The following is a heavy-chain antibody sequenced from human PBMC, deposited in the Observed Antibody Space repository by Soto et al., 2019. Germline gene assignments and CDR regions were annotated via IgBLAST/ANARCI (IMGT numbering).Heavy chain of an antibody. V-gene: IGHV3-64D*06. CDR1: GFTFSSYA. J-gene: IGHJ6*02. Sequence: GGSLRLSCSASGFTFSSYAMHWVRQAPGKGLEYVSAISSNGGSTYYADSVKGRSTISRDNSENTLYLQMSSLRAEDTAVYYCRPFGVVTSLYYYYGMDVWGQGTTVTVSS. CDR3: RPFGVVTSLYYYYGMDV. D-gene: IGHD3-3*01. CDR2: ISSNGGST.